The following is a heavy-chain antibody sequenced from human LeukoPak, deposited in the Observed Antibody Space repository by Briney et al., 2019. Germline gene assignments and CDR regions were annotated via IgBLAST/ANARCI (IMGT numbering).Heavy chain of an antibody. CDR2: INHSGST. V-gene: IGHV4-34*01. D-gene: IGHD4-11*01. CDR1: GGSFSGYY. Sequence: PSETLSLTCAVYGGSFSGYYWSWIRQPPGKGLEWIGEINHSGSTNYNPSLTSRVTISVDTSKNQFSLKLSSVTAADTAVYYCARGLGVNYAWFDPWGQGTLVTVSS. CDR3: ARGLGVNYAWFDP. J-gene: IGHJ5*02.